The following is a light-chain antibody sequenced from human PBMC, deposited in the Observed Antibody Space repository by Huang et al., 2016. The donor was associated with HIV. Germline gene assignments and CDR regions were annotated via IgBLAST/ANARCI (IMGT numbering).Light chain of an antibody. Sequence: DIEMIQSLLYLPDSLGESASSSCMSSQSLLDRSGYNYFAWYVQKPGQSPHLLIYLCSNRASWVPDRFSGSGSGTDFTLNIRRVEAEDVGVYYCMQALQTPLTFGGGTKVEMK. CDR2: LCS. V-gene: IGKV2-28*01. J-gene: IGKJ4*01. CDR1: QSLLDRSGYNY. CDR3: MQALQTPLT.